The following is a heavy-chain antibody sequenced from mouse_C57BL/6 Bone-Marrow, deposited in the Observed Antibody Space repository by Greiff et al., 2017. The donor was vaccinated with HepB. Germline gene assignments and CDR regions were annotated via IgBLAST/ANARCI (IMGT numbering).Heavy chain of an antibody. J-gene: IGHJ4*01. CDR2: IYPGDGDT. CDR3: ARDYYGSSSYYYAMDY. V-gene: IGHV1-80*01. D-gene: IGHD1-1*01. CDR1: GYAFSSYW. Sequence: QVQLQQSGAELVKPGASVKISCKASGYAFSSYWMNWVKQRPGTGLEWIGQIYPGDGDTNYNGKFKGKATLTADKSSSTAYMQLSSLTSEDSAVYCCARDYYGSSSYYYAMDYWGQGTSVTVSS.